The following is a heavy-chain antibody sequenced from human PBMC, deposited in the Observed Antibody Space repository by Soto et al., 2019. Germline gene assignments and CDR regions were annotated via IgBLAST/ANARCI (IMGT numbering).Heavy chain of an antibody. D-gene: IGHD3-3*01. J-gene: IGHJ3*02. Sequence: PGGSLRLSCAASGFTFSTYSMTWLRQAPGKGLEWVSTISNSGGSTYYIDSVKGRFTISRDNPKNTLYLQMNSLRVEDTAAYYCAKDWTSIWGQGTMVTVSS. V-gene: IGHV3-23*01. CDR2: ISNSGGST. CDR3: AKDWTSI. CDR1: GFTFSTYS.